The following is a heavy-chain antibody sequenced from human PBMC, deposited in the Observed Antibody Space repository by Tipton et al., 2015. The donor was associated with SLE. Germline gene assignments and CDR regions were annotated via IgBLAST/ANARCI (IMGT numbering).Heavy chain of an antibody. J-gene: IGHJ3*01. CDR1: GDSFSSDDKY. CDR3: ARVSYGRTVGATPGAFDF. Sequence: TLSLTCTVSGDSFSSDDKYWSWIRQPAGKGLEWIGRIYASGSTNYNPSLKSRVTMSIDTSKNQFSLKLSSVTAADTALYYCARVSYGRTVGATPGAFDFWGQGTMVTVSS. V-gene: IGHV4-61*02. D-gene: IGHD1-26*01. CDR2: IYASGST.